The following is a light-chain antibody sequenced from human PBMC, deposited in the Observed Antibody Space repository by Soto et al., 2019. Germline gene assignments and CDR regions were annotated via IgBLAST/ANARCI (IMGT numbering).Light chain of an antibody. CDR2: DAS. V-gene: IGKV1-5*01. J-gene: IGKJ1*01. Sequence: DIQMTQSPSTLSASVGDRVTITCRASQSISSWLAWYQQKPGKAPKLLIYDASSLESGVPSRFSGSGSGTEFTLTISSLQPDDCATYYCQQYKSYSPWTFGQGTKVEIK. CDR3: QQYKSYSPWT. CDR1: QSISSW.